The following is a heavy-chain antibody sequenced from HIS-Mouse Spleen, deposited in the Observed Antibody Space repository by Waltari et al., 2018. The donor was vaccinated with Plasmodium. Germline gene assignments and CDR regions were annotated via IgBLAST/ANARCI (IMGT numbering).Heavy chain of an antibody. V-gene: IGHV1-2*02. Sequence: QVQLVQSGAEVKKPGASVKVSCKASGYTFNGYYMHLVRQAPNSGGTNYAQKFQGRVTMTRDTSISTAYMELSRLRSDDTAVYYCARVLGYKAAAGTFVEYFQHWGQGTLVTVSS. J-gene: IGHJ1*01. D-gene: IGHD6-13*01. CDR3: ARVLGYKAAAGTFVEYFQH. CDR2: SGGT. CDR1: GYTFNGYY.